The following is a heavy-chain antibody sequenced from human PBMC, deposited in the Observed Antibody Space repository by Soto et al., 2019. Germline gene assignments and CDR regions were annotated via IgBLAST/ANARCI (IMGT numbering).Heavy chain of an antibody. V-gene: IGHV2-26*01. CDR3: ARIPYDFWARELYYFDY. D-gene: IGHD3-3*01. CDR2: IFSNDEK. J-gene: IGHJ4*02. Sequence: SGPTLVNPTETLTLTCTVSGFSLSNARMGVSWIRQPPGRALEWLAHIFSNDEKSYSTSLKSRLTISKDTSKSQVVLTMTNMDPVDTATYYCARIPYDFWARELYYFDYWGQGTLVTVSS. CDR1: GFSLSNARMG.